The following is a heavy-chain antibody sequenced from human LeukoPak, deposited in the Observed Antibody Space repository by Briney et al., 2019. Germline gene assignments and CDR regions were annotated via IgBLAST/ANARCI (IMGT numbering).Heavy chain of an antibody. D-gene: IGHD5-18*01. CDR2: IKQDGSEK. V-gene: IGHV3-7*01. Sequence: GGSLRLSCAASGFTFNNFWMNWVRQAPGKGLEWVATIKQDGSEKYYVDSEKGRLSISRDNAKTSLYLQVNSLRADDTAVYYCARMRPETYSNGQYYYYGMDVWGQGTTVTVSS. J-gene: IGHJ6*02. CDR1: GFTFNNFW. CDR3: ARMRPETYSNGQYYYYGMDV.